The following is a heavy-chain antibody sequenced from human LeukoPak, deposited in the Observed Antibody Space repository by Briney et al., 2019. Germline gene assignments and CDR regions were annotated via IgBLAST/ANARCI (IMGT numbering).Heavy chain of an antibody. CDR1: GFTFSSYW. Sequence: GGSLRLSCAASGFTFSSYWMSWVRQAPGKGLEWVANIKQDGSEKYYVDSVKGRFTISRDNAKNSLYLQMNSLRAEDTAVYYCARSTYSSSSYYFDYWGQGSLVTVSS. CDR3: ARSTYSSSSYYFDY. CDR2: IKQDGSEK. J-gene: IGHJ4*02. V-gene: IGHV3-7*01. D-gene: IGHD6-13*01.